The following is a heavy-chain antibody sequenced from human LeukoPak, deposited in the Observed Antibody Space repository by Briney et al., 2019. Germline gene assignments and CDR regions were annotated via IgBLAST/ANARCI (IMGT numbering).Heavy chain of an antibody. J-gene: IGHJ6*02. D-gene: IGHD2-2*01. V-gene: IGHV3-9*01. Sequence: GGSLRLSCAASGFTFDDYAMHWVRQAPGKGLEWVSGISWNSGSIGYADSVKGRFTISRDNAKNSLYLQMNSLRAEDAALYHCAKEYCSSTSCYARKYYYYGMDVWGQGTTVTVSS. CDR1: GFTFDDYA. CDR3: AKEYCSSTSCYARKYYYYGMDV. CDR2: ISWNSGSI.